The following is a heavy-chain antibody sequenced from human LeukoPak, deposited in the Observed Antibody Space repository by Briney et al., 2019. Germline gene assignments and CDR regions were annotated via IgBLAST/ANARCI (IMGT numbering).Heavy chain of an antibody. V-gene: IGHV1-3*01. CDR3: ARSAVGGGFHAFDI. Sequence: ASVKVSCKASGYTFTSYAMHWVRQAPGQRLEWMGWINAGNGNTKYSQKFQGRVTITRDTSASTAYMELSSLRSEDTAVYYCARSAVGGGFHAFDIWGQGTMVTVSS. D-gene: IGHD3-16*01. J-gene: IGHJ3*02. CDR2: INAGNGNT. CDR1: GYTFTSYA.